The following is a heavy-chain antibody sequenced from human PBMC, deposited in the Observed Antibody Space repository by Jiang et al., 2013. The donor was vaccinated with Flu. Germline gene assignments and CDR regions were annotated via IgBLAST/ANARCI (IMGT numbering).Heavy chain of an antibody. D-gene: IGHD3-10*01. CDR2: TYYRSKKWYN. CDR3: ARDPTVDYYGSGSWGNWFDP. J-gene: IGHJ5*02. V-gene: IGHV6-1*01. CDR1: GDSVSSNSFA. Sequence: QTLSLTCAISGDSVSSNSFAWNWIRQSPSRGLEWLGRTYYRSKKWYNDYAVSVKSRITINPDTSKNQFSLQLNSVTPEDTAVYYCARDPTVDYYGSGSWGNWFDPWGQGTLVTVSS.